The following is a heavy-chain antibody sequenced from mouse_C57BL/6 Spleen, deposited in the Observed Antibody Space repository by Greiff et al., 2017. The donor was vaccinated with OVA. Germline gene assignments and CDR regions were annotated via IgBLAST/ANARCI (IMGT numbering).Heavy chain of an antibody. CDR3: AGWDYYGSSYGYFDV. CDR2: IYPGSGST. J-gene: IGHJ1*03. V-gene: IGHV1-55*01. D-gene: IGHD1-1*01. Sequence: QVQLQQPGAELVKPGASVKMSCKASGYTFTSYWITWVKQRPGQGLEWIGDIYPGSGSTNYNEKFKSKATLTVDTSSSTAYMQLSSLTSEDSAVYYCAGWDYYGSSYGYFDVWGTGTTVTVSS. CDR1: GYTFTSYW.